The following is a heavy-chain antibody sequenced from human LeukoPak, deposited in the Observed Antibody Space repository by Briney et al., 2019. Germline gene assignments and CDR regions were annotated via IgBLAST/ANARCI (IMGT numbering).Heavy chain of an antibody. Sequence: SETLSLTCTVSGGSISSYYWSWIRQPPGKGLEWIGYIYYSGSTNYNPSLKSRVTISVDTSKNQFSPKLSSVTAADTAVYYCARTPTVTTRGYYYYMDVWGKGTTVTVSS. J-gene: IGHJ6*03. D-gene: IGHD4-11*01. CDR3: ARTPTVTTRGYYYYMDV. CDR1: GGSISSYY. CDR2: IYYSGST. V-gene: IGHV4-59*01.